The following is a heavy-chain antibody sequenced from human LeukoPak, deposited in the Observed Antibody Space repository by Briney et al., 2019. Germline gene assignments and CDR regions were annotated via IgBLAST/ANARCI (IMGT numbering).Heavy chain of an antibody. CDR2: INQSGIT. J-gene: IGHJ4*02. V-gene: IGHV4-34*01. CDR1: GGSFSGFY. CDR3: ARGGTFGEPFSRS. Sequence: PSETLSLTCAVYGGSFSGFYWTWIRQPPGKGLEWLGEINQSGITNYSPSLKSRMVISVDTSKKHFSLKLNSVTAADTAVYYCARGGTFGEPFSRSWGQGTLVTVSS. D-gene: IGHD3-10*01.